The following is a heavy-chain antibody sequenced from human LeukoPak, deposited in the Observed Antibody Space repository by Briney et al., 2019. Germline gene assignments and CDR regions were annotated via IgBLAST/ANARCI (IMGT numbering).Heavy chain of an antibody. CDR2: INSDGRMT. Sequence: GGSLRLSCAASGFTFSSYWMDWVRQVPGKGLVWVSGINSDGRMTRYAESVKGRFTISRDNAKNTLYLQMSSLRAEDTAVYYCAGVGSTDSPHAFDIWGQGTTVTVSS. V-gene: IGHV3-74*01. D-gene: IGHD3-22*01. CDR1: GFTFSSYW. CDR3: AGVGSTDSPHAFDI. J-gene: IGHJ3*02.